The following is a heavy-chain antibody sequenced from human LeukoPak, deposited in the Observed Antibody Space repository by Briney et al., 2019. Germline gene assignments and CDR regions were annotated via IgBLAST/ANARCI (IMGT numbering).Heavy chain of an antibody. V-gene: IGHV3-23*01. Sequence: EAGVSLRLSCAASRFTLNTYAMSWVRQAPGKGLEWVSAISGSGGSTYYADSVKGRFTISRDNSKNTLYLQMNSLRAEDTAVYYCAKVPVALLWFGEFLFDYWGQGTLVTVSS. CDR1: RFTLNTYA. J-gene: IGHJ4*02. CDR2: ISGSGGST. CDR3: AKVPVALLWFGEFLFDY. D-gene: IGHD3-10*01.